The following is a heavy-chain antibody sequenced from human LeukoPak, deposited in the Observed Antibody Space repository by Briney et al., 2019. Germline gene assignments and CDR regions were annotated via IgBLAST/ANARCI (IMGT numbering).Heavy chain of an antibody. CDR1: GGSFSGYY. J-gene: IGHJ4*02. D-gene: IGHD4-17*01. CDR3: ARRPTYGDYGY. CDR2: INHSGST. Sequence: SETLSLTCAVYGGSFSGYYWSWIRQPPGKGLEWIGEINHSGSTNYNPSLKSRVTISVDTSKNQFSLKLSSVTAADTAVYYCARRPTYGDYGYWGQGTLVTVST. V-gene: IGHV4-34*01.